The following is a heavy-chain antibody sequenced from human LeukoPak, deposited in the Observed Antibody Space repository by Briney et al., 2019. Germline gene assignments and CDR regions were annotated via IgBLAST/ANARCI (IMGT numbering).Heavy chain of an antibody. D-gene: IGHD6-13*01. V-gene: IGHV4-59*01. CDR1: GGSISGYY. J-gene: IGHJ5*02. CDR3: ARSVRRQQLVNWFDP. Sequence: SETLSLTCTVSGGSISGYYWSWIRQPPGKGLEWIGYIYYSGSTNYNPSLKSRVTISVDTSKNQFSLKLSSVTAADTAVYYCARSVRRQQLVNWFDPWGQGTLVTVSS. CDR2: IYYSGST.